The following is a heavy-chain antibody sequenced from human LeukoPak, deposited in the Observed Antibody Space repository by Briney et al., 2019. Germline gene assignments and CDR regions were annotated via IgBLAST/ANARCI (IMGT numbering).Heavy chain of an antibody. CDR2: IIPIFGTA. V-gene: IGHV1-69*05. D-gene: IGHD4-11*01. CDR3: ATHDYSRWALRP. CDR1: GGTFSSYA. J-gene: IGHJ5*02. Sequence: GASVKVSCKASGGTFSSYAISWVRQAPGQGLEWMGGIIPIFGTANYAQKFQGRVTITTDESTSTAYMELSSLRSEDTAVYYCATHDYSRWALRPWGQGTLVTVSS.